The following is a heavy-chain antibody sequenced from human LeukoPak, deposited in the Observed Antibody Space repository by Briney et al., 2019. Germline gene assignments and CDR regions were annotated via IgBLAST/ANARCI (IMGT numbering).Heavy chain of an antibody. V-gene: IGHV3-23*01. J-gene: IGHJ4*02. Sequence: GGSLRLSCAASGFTFSSYAMTWVRQAPGKGLPWVSSISKSDGSTYYADSVKGRFTISRDNSKNTVYLHMDSLRAEDTAVYYCARGVLSVTEVDYWGQGTLVTVSS. CDR3: ARGVLSVTEVDY. CDR2: ISKSDGST. CDR1: GFTFSSYA. D-gene: IGHD2-8*01.